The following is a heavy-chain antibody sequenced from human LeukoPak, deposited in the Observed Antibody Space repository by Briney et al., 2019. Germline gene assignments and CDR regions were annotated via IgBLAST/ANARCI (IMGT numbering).Heavy chain of an antibody. J-gene: IGHJ5*02. CDR2: IKQDGSEK. V-gene: IGHV3-7*01. CDR1: GFTFSSYW. D-gene: IGHD2-15*01. Sequence: GGSLRLSCAASGFTFSSYWMSWVRQAPGKGLEWVANIKQDGSEKYYVDSVKGRFTISRDNAKNSLYLRMNSLRAEDTAVYYCARESEGYCSGGSCYSSWFDPWGQGTLVTVSS. CDR3: ARESEGYCSGGSCYSSWFDP.